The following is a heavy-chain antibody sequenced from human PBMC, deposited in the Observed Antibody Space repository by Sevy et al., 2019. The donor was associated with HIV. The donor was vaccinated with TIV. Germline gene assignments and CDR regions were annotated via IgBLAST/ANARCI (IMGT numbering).Heavy chain of an antibody. V-gene: IGHV4-4*02. CDR1: GGSISSSNW. CDR2: IYHSGST. D-gene: IGHD4-17*01. Sequence: TLSLTCAVSGGSISSSNWWSWVRQPPGKGLEWIGEIYHSGSTNYNPSLKSRVTISVDKSKNQFSLKLSSVTAADTAVYYCARDRGGYGDYYYYFHYWGQGTLVTVSS. CDR3: ARDRGGYGDYYYYFHY. J-gene: IGHJ4*02.